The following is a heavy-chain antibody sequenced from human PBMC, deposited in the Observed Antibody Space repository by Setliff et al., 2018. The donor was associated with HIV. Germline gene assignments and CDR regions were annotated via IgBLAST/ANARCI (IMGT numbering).Heavy chain of an antibody. V-gene: IGHV4-61*08. Sequence: SETLSLTCSVSGYSISRGGYYWSWIRQPPGKGLEWIGYIYYSGITNYNPSLKSRVTISVDTSKNQFSLRLSSVTAADTAVYYCARGRSCSSSSCYLVYYYMDVWGKGTTVTVSS. D-gene: IGHD2-2*01. CDR1: GYSISRGGYY. J-gene: IGHJ6*03. CDR3: ARGRSCSSSSCYLVYYYMDV. CDR2: IYYSGIT.